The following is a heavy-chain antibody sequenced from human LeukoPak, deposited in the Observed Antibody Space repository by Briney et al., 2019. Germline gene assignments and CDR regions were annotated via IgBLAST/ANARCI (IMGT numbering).Heavy chain of an antibody. V-gene: IGHV1-24*01. CDR1: GNTLKELS. D-gene: IGHD3-22*01. Sequence: ASVKVSCKVSGNTLKELSMHWVRQAPGKGLEWMGGFDPEDGETIYAQKFQGRVTMTEDTSTDTAYMELSSLRSEDTAVYYCTTWSRPGGYFRGWYLDLWGRGTLVTVSS. CDR3: TTWSRPGGYFRGWYLDL. J-gene: IGHJ2*01. CDR2: FDPEDGET.